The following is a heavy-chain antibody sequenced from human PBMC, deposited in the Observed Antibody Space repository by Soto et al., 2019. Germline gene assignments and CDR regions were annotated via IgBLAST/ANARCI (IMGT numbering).Heavy chain of an antibody. CDR2: IYHTETT. CDR3: ARYDFGTFDN. Sequence: SETLSLTCAVSGDSVSSSFWWTWVRQPPGKGLEWIGEIYHTETTNYAPSLKSRVTISLDKSTNQFSLRFNSVTPADTAVYYCARYDFGTFDNWGQGIRVTVSS. D-gene: IGHD4-17*01. J-gene: IGHJ4*02. CDR1: GDSVSSSFW. V-gene: IGHV4-4*02.